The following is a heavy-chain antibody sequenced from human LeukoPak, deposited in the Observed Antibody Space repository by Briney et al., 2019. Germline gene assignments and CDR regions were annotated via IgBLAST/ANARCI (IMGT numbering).Heavy chain of an antibody. J-gene: IGHJ4*02. V-gene: IGHV3-9*01. Sequence: GGPLRLSCAASGFTFDDYAMHWVRQAPGKGLEWVSGISWNSGSIGYADSVKGRFTISRDNAKNSLYLQMNSPRAEDTALYYCAKDPYSSSSNYIDYWGQGTLVTVSS. D-gene: IGHD6-6*01. CDR3: AKDPYSSSSNYIDY. CDR2: ISWNSGSI. CDR1: GFTFDDYA.